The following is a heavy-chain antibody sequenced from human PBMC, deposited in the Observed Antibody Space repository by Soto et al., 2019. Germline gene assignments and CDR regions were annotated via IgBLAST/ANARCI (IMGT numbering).Heavy chain of an antibody. D-gene: IGHD3-3*01. J-gene: IGHJ6*02. CDR2: INPNSGGT. Sequence: ASVKVSCKASGYTFTGYYMHWVRQAPGQGLEWMGWINPNSGGTNYAQKFQGWVTMTRDTSISTAYMELSRLRSDDTAVYYCARGKGPTXFWSGYYKDYYYYGMDVWGQGTTVTVSS. CDR3: ARGKGPTXFWSGYYKDYYYYGMDV. CDR1: GYTFTGYY. V-gene: IGHV1-2*04.